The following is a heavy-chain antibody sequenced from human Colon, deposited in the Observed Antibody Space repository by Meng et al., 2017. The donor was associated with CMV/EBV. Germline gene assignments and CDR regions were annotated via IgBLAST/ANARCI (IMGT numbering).Heavy chain of an antibody. V-gene: IGHV1-8*03. CDR3: ARGNTHLRLGYYYGMDV. CDR2: MNPSSGNT. D-gene: IGHD1-26*01. J-gene: IGHJ6*02. Sequence: ASVKVSCKASGYAFTSHDINWVRQAPGQGLEWMAWMNPSSGNTGYAQKFQGRLTLTRDTSKGTAYMELSGLRSDDTAVYYCARGNTHLRLGYYYGMDVWGQGTTVTVSS. CDR1: GYAFTSHD.